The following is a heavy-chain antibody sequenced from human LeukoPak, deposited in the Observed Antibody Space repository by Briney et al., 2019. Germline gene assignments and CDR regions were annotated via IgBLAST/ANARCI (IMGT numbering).Heavy chain of an antibody. V-gene: IGHV3-23*01. CDR2: ISGSGGST. CDR1: GFTFSSYA. J-gene: IGHJ3*02. D-gene: IGHD3-10*01. CDR3: AKDHDYYGSGSYCPDAFDI. Sequence: PPGGSLRLACAASGFTFSSYAMSWVRQAPGKGREWVSAISGSGGSTYYADSVKGRFTISRDNSKNTLYLQMNSLRAEDTAVYYCAKDHDYYGSGSYCPDAFDIWGQGTMVTVSS.